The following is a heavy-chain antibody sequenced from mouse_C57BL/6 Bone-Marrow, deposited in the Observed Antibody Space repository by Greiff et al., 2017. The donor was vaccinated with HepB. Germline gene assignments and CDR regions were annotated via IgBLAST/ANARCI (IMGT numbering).Heavy chain of an antibody. CDR3: ARVGDYEVDY. Sequence: QVQLQQSGAELVKPGASVKLSCKASGYTFTSYWMQWVKQRPGQGLEWIGEIDPSDSYTNYNQKFKGKATLTVDTSSSTAYMQLSSLTSEDSAVYYCARVGDYEVDYWGQGTSVTVSS. V-gene: IGHV1-50*01. J-gene: IGHJ4*01. D-gene: IGHD2-4*01. CDR1: GYTFTSYW. CDR2: IDPSDSYT.